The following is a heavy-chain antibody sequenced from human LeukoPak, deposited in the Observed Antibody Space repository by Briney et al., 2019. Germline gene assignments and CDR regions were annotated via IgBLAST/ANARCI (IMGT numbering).Heavy chain of an antibody. Sequence: GGSLRLSCSASGFTFSLYAMHWVRQAPGKGLEWVSIIYSGGSTYYADSVKGRFTISRDNSRNTLYLQMNSLRAEDTAVYYCARVRGSGWYECDYWGQGTLVTVSS. D-gene: IGHD6-19*01. V-gene: IGHV3-53*01. CDR3: ARVRGSGWYECDY. J-gene: IGHJ4*02. CDR2: IYSGGST. CDR1: GFTFSLYA.